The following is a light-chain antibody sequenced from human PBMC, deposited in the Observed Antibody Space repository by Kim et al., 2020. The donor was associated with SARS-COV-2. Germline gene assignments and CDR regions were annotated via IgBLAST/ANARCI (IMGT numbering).Light chain of an antibody. CDR1: ISNSGAGYD. Sequence: RLSIPCTGSISNSGAGYDGRWYQQLPATAPKNLIYGNSNRPSGVPDRFSGSKSDTAASLAITRLQAEDEADYYCQSYDNSLSGYVFVSGTKVTVL. V-gene: IGLV1-40*01. J-gene: IGLJ1*01. CDR3: QSYDNSLSGYV. CDR2: GNS.